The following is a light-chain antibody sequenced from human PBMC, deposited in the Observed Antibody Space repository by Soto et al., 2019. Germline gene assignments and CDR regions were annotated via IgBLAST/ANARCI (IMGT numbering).Light chain of an antibody. CDR1: ISDVGGYSY. J-gene: IGLJ2*01. Sequence: QSALTQPRSVSGSPGQSVTISCTGTISDVGGYSYVSWYQQHPGKAPKFIIYDVSERPSGVPDRFSGSKSGNTASLTISGLQAEDEADYYCCSYAGSYTYVRFGGGTKLTGL. CDR2: DVS. V-gene: IGLV2-11*01. CDR3: CSYAGSYTYVR.